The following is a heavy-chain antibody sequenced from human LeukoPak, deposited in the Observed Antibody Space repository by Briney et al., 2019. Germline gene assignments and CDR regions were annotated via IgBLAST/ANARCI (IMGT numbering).Heavy chain of an antibody. D-gene: IGHD4-23*01. J-gene: IGHJ4*02. Sequence: PGGSLRLSCVVSGFTFNRCWMNWVRQAPGKGLEWVSYISTGSSTTYYADSVKGRFTISRDNVENSLYLQMNSLRDEDTAVYYCARVAAGYSVNYFDYWGQGTLVTVSS. CDR1: GFTFNRCW. CDR2: ISTGSSTT. CDR3: ARVAAGYSVNYFDY. V-gene: IGHV3-48*02.